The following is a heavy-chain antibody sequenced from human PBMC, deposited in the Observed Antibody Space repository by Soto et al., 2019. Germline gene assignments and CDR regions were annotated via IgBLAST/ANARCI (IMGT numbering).Heavy chain of an antibody. CDR1: GFTVSSNY. CDR3: ARERAVAGIGYYFDY. Sequence: GGSLRFSCAASGFTVSSNYMSWVRQAPGKGLEWVSVIYSGGSTYYADSVKGRFTISRHNSKNMLYLQMNSLRAEDTAVYYCARERAVAGIGYYFDYWGQGTLVTVSS. CDR2: IYSGGST. D-gene: IGHD6-19*01. V-gene: IGHV3-53*04. J-gene: IGHJ4*02.